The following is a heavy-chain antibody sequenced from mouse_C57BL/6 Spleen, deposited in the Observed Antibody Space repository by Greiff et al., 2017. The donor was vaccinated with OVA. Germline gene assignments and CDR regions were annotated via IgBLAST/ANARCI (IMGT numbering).Heavy chain of an antibody. J-gene: IGHJ3*01. V-gene: IGHV5-17*01. CDR3: ARGYGYDFAWVAY. CDR2: ISSGSSTI. Sequence: EVKLVESGGGLVKPGGSLKLSCAASGFTFSDYGMHWVRQAPEKGLEWVAYISSGSSTIYYADTVKGRFTISRDNAKNTLFLQMTSLRSEDTAMYYCARGYGYDFAWVAYWGQGTLVTVSA. D-gene: IGHD2-2*01. CDR1: GFTFSDYG.